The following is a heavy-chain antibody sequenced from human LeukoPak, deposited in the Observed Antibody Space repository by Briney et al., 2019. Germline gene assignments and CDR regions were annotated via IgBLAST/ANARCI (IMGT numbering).Heavy chain of an antibody. CDR2: ISSSGNTI. D-gene: IGHD4-11*01. Sequence: GGSLRLSCAASGFTFSDYYRNWLRQAPGKGLEWVSYISSSGNTIYYADSVKGRFTISRDNAKNSLYLQMNSLRAEDTAVYYCASRSNNYYYYMDVWGKGTTVTVSS. V-gene: IGHV3-11*04. J-gene: IGHJ6*03. CDR1: GFTFSDYY. CDR3: ASRSNNYYYYMDV.